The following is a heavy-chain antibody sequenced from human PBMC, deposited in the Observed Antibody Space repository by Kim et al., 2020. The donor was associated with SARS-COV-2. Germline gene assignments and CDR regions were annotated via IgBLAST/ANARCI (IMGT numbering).Heavy chain of an antibody. CDR2: IYYSGST. V-gene: IGHV4-59*08. CDR3: ARQGYSSGWSGGIYYYYGMDV. Sequence: SETLSLTCTVSGGSISSYYWSWIRQPPGKGLEWIGYIYYSGSTNYNPSLKSRVTISVDTSKNQFSLKLSSVTAADTAVYYCARQGYSSGWSGGIYYYYGMDVWGQGTTVTVSS. D-gene: IGHD6-19*01. J-gene: IGHJ6*02. CDR1: GGSISSYY.